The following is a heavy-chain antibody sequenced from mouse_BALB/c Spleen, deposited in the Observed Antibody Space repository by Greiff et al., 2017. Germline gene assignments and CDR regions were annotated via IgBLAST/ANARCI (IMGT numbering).Heavy chain of an antibody. D-gene: IGHD1-1*01. CDR2: IWAGGST. CDR3: ARYYYGSSMDY. J-gene: IGHJ4*01. V-gene: IGHV2-9*02. CDR1: GFSLTSYG. Sequence: VNVVESGPGLVAPSQSLSITCTVSGFSLTSYGVHWVRQPPGKGLEWLGVIWAGGSTNYNSALMSRLSISKDNSKSQVFLKMNSLQTDDTAMFYCARYYYGSSMDYWGQGTSVTVSS.